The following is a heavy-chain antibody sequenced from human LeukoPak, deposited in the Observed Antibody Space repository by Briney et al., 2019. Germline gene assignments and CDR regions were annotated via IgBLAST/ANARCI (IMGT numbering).Heavy chain of an antibody. Sequence: SETLSLTCAVYGGSFSGYYWSWIRQPPGKGLEWIGEINHSGSTNYNPSLKSRVTISVDTSKNQSSLKLSSVTAADTAVYYCARGRGSYPHWGQGTLVTVSS. J-gene: IGHJ4*02. CDR1: GGSFSGYY. D-gene: IGHD1-26*01. CDR2: INHSGST. V-gene: IGHV4-34*01. CDR3: ARGRGSYPH.